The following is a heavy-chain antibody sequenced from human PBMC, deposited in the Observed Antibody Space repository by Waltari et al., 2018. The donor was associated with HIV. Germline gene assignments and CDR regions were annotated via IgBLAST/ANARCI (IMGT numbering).Heavy chain of an antibody. CDR3: TTDYGDQKSQENY. V-gene: IGHV3-15*01. Sequence: EVQLVESGGGLVKPGGSLRRSCAASGFTFSNAWMSWVRQAPGKGLEWVGRIKSKTDGGTTDYAAPVKGRFTISRDDSKNTLYLQMNSLKTEDTAVYYCTTDYGDQKSQENYWGQGTLVTVSS. CDR1: GFTFSNAW. J-gene: IGHJ4*02. D-gene: IGHD4-17*01. CDR2: IKSKTDGGTT.